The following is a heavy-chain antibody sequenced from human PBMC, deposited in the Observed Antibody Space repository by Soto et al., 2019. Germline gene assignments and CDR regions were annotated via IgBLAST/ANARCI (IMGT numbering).Heavy chain of an antibody. J-gene: IGHJ4*02. Sequence: ASVNVSCKASGGTFSIYSFNWVRQATGQGLEWMGWMNPDSGDTRYAQEFQGRVTMTRDTSISTAYMELSSLRSEDTAVYYCARGRRDYYDSGDWVPLAYWGQGTLVTVSS. CDR3: ARGRRDYYDSGDWVPLAY. CDR1: GGTFSIYS. V-gene: IGHV1-8*02. CDR2: MNPDSGDT. D-gene: IGHD3-22*01.